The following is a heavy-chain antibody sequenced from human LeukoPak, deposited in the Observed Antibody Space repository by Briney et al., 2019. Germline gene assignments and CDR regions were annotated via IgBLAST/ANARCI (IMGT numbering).Heavy chain of an antibody. CDR2: ISSSSSYI. V-gene: IGHV3-21*04. D-gene: IGHD3-10*01. CDR3: AKEVRESAWYYFDY. Sequence: GGSLRLSCAASGFTFSSYSMNWVRQAPGKGLEWVSSISSSSSYIYYADSVKGRFTIPRDNAKNSLYLQMNSLRAEDTAVYYCAKEVRESAWYYFDYWGQGTLVTVSS. CDR1: GFTFSSYS. J-gene: IGHJ4*02.